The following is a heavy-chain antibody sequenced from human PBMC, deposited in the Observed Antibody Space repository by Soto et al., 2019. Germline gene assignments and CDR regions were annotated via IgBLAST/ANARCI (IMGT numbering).Heavy chain of an antibody. Sequence: QVQLVQSGAEVKKPGSSVKVSCKASGGTFSSYAISWVRQAPGQGLEWMGGISPIFGTANYAQKFQGRVTITADESTSTAYMGLSSRRSEDTAVYYCARERPDSSSSGGYYFDYWGQGTLVTVSS. CDR3: ARERPDSSSSGGYYFDY. CDR2: ISPIFGTA. D-gene: IGHD6-6*01. J-gene: IGHJ4*02. V-gene: IGHV1-69*01. CDR1: GGTFSSYA.